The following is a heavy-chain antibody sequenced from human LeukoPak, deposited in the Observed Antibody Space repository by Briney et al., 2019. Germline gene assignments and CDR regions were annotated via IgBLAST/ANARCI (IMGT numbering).Heavy chain of an antibody. V-gene: IGHV4-61*02. CDR1: GGSISSGSYY. CDR3: ATAHRYSGSYYNY. Sequence: PSETLSLTCTVSGGSISSGSYYWSWIRQPAGKGLECIGRIYTSGSTNYNPSLKSRVTISVDTSKNQFSLKLSSVTAADTAVYYCATAHRYSGSYYNYWGQGTLVTVSS. J-gene: IGHJ4*02. D-gene: IGHD1-26*01. CDR2: IYTSGST.